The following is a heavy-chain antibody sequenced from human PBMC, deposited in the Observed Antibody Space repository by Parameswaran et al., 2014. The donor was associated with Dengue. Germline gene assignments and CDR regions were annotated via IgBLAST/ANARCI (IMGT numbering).Heavy chain of an antibody. CDR3: AKLSSPGS. J-gene: IGHJ5*02. Sequence: WIRQSPGKGLQWVASIKQDGSEKHYADSVKGRFTISRDNAKNSLSLQMSSLRGDDTAVYYCAKLSSPGSWGQGTLVTVSS. CDR2: IKQDGSEK. D-gene: IGHD6-13*01. V-gene: IGHV3-7*01.